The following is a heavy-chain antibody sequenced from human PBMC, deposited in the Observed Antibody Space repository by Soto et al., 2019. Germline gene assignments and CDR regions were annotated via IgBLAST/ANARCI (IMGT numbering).Heavy chain of an antibody. V-gene: IGHV3-23*01. J-gene: IGHJ6*03. D-gene: IGHD3-3*01. CDR3: AKDPGGYDFWSGNYMDV. Sequence: GGSLRLSCAASGFTFSSYSMSWVRQAPGKGLEWVSAISGSGGSTYYADSVKGRFTISRDNSKSTLYLQMNSLRAEDTAVYYCAKDPGGYDFWSGNYMDVWGKGTTVTVSS. CDR2: ISGSGGST. CDR1: GFTFSSYS.